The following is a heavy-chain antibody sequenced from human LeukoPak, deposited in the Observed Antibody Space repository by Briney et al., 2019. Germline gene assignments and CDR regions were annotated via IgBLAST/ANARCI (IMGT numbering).Heavy chain of an antibody. CDR1: GFNFDDYA. J-gene: IGHJ4*02. D-gene: IGHD4-17*01. V-gene: IGHV3-9*01. Sequence: PGGSLRLSCAASGFNFDDYAMHWVRQAPGKGLEWVSGISWNSGNIAYADSLKGRFTISRDSAKTSLYLQINNLRAEDTALYYCAKAHDYGDYAGFDYWGQGTLVSVSS. CDR2: ISWNSGNI. CDR3: AKAHDYGDYAGFDY.